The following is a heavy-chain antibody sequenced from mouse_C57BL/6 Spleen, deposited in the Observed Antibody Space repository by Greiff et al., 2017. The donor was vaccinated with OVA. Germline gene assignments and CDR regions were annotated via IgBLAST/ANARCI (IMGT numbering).Heavy chain of an antibody. CDR2: INPNNGGT. D-gene: IGHD1-1*01. Sequence: VQLQQSGPELANPFAPVKISCKASGYTFTDYYMNCVKQSHGTSLYWIGDINPNNGGTSYNQKFTGKATLTVDKSSSTAYMELRSLTSEDAAVYYCARSQEPYSRYYCDYWGQGTTLTVSS. CDR1: GYTFTDYY. V-gene: IGHV1-26*01. CDR3: ARSQEPYSRYYCDY. J-gene: IGHJ2*01.